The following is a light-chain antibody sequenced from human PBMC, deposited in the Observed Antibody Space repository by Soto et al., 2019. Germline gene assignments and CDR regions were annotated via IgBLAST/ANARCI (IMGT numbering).Light chain of an antibody. CDR2: GNS. Sequence: QSALTQPPSVSGAPGQRVTISCTGSISNIGAGYDVHWYQQLPGTAPKLLIYGNSNRPSGVPDRFSGSKSGTSASLAITGLQADDEADYYCQSYDSSLSGVVFGGGTQLTVL. CDR3: QSYDSSLSGVV. CDR1: ISNIGAGYD. J-gene: IGLJ2*01. V-gene: IGLV1-40*01.